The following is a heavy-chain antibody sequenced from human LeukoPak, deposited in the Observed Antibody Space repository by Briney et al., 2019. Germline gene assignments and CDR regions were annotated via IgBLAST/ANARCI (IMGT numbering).Heavy chain of an antibody. CDR2: ISYDGSNK. D-gene: IGHD2-15*01. J-gene: IGHJ6*04. CDR1: GLTFSSYG. V-gene: IGHV3-30*18. CDR3: AKDPPPCSGGSCYSGYYFYGMDV. Sequence: GGSLRLSCAVSGLTFSSYGMPWVRQAPGKGLEWVAVISYDGSNKYYADSVKGRFTISRDNSKNTLYLQMNSLRAEDTAVFYCAKDPPPCSGGSCYSGYYFYGMDVWGKGTTVTVSS.